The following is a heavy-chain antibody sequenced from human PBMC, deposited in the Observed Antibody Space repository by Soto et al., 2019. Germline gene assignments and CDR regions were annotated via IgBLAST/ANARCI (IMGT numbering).Heavy chain of an antibody. CDR2: ISAYNGNT. J-gene: IGHJ3*02. D-gene: IGHD3-9*01. V-gene: IGHV1-18*01. CDR1: GYTFTSYG. CDR3: AEDPRSVYFDWSDDGFDI. Sequence: QVQLVQSGAEVKKPGASVKVSCKASGYTFTSYGISWVRQAPGQGLEWMGWISAYNGNTNYAQKLQGRVTMTTDTSTSTAYMELRSLTSDDTAVCYCAEDPRSVYFDWSDDGFDIWGQGTMVTVSS.